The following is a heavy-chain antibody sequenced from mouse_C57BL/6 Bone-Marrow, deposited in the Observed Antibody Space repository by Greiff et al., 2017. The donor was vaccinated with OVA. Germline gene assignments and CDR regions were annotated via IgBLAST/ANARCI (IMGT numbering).Heavy chain of an antibody. CDR1: GFTFSDFY. J-gene: IGHJ1*03. CDR2: SRNKANDYTT. CDR3: ARDDYYWYFVV. V-gene: IGHV7-1*01. Sequence: EVKLVESGGGLVQSGRSLRLSCATSGFTFSDFYMEWVRQAPGKGLEWIAASRNKANDYTTEYSASVKGRFIVSRDTSQSILYLQMNALRAEDTAIYYCARDDYYWYFVVWGTGTTVTVSS.